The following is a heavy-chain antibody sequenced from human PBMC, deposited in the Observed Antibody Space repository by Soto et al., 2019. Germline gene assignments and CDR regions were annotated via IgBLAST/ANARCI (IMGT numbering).Heavy chain of an antibody. Sequence: QVQLVESGGGLVKPGGSLRLSCAASGFTFSDYYMSWIRQAPGKGLEWVSYISSSSSYTNYADSVKGRFTISRDNTKNSLYLQMNSLRAEDTAVYYCATTTGGSMVATLDYWGQGTLVTVSS. J-gene: IGHJ4*02. CDR3: ATTTGGSMVATLDY. CDR2: ISSSSSYT. D-gene: IGHD5-12*01. CDR1: GFTFSDYY. V-gene: IGHV3-11*05.